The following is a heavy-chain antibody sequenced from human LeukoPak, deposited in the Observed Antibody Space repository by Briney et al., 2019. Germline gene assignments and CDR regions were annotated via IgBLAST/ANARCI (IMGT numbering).Heavy chain of an antibody. Sequence: SVKVSCKASGGTFSSYAISWVRQAPGQGLEWMGGIIPIFGTANYAQKFQGRVTITADESTSTAYMELSSLRSEDTAAYYCARDHGVTMVRGVITGFDYWGQGTLVTVSS. V-gene: IGHV1-69*13. D-gene: IGHD3-10*01. CDR2: IIPIFGTA. J-gene: IGHJ4*02. CDR3: ARDHGVTMVRGVITGFDY. CDR1: GGTFSSYA.